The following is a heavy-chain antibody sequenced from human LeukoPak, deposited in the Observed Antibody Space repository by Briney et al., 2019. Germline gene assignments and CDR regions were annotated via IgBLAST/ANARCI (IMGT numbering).Heavy chain of an antibody. Sequence: GESLKISCKGSGYSFTSYWIGWVRQMPGKGLEWMGIIYPGDSDTRYSPSFQGQVTISADKSISTAYLQWSSLKASDTAMYYCARHNGRVGGFYYYYYMDVWGKGTTVTVSS. D-gene: IGHD3-16*01. CDR1: GYSFTSYW. CDR3: ARHNGRVGGFYYYYYMDV. V-gene: IGHV5-51*01. J-gene: IGHJ6*03. CDR2: IYPGDSDT.